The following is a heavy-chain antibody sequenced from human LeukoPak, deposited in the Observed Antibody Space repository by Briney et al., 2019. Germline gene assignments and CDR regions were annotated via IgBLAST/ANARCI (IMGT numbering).Heavy chain of an antibody. V-gene: IGHV4-4*07. CDR1: GGSISSYY. J-gene: IGHJ4*02. D-gene: IGHD1-1*01. Sequence: SETLSLTCTVSGGSISSYYWSWIRQPAGKGLEWIGRIYISGSTNYNPSLKSRVTMSVDTSKNQFSLKLSYVTAADTAEYYCARDRGTWNDDGFDYWGQGTLVTVSS. CDR3: ARDRGTWNDDGFDY. CDR2: IYISGST.